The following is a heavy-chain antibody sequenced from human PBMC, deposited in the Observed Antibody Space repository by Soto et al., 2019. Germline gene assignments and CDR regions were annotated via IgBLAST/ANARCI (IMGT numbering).Heavy chain of an antibody. CDR3: AKTYSSSWYSSAPDY. J-gene: IGHJ4*02. D-gene: IGHD6-13*01. CDR1: GFTFSNYA. V-gene: IGHV3-23*01. CDR2: ISGSGGTT. Sequence: HPGGSLRLSCVASGFTFSNYAMSWVRQAPGKGLEWVSGISGSGGTTYYADSVKGRFTISRDNSKNTLYLQMNRLRAEDTAVYYCAKTYSSSWYSSAPDYWGQGTLVTVSS.